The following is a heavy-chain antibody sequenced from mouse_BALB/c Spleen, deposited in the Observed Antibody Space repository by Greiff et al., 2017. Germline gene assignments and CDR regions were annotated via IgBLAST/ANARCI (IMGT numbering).Heavy chain of an antibody. J-gene: IGHJ2*01. CDR1: GFNIKDYY. CDR3: ALVDY. Sequence: EVKLVESGAELVRPGALVKLSCKASGFNIKDYYMHWVKQRPEQGLEWIGWIDPENGNTIYDPKFQGKASITADTSSNTAYLQLSSLTSEDTAVYYCALVDYWGQGTTLTVSS. CDR2: IDPENGNT. V-gene: IGHV14-1*02.